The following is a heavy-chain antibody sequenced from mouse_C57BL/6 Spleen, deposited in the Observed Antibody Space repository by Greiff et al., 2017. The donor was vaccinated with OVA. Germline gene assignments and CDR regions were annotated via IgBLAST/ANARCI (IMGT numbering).Heavy chain of an antibody. V-gene: IGHV1-80*01. CDR2: IYPGDGAT. D-gene: IGHD4-1*01. CDR1: GYAFSSYW. J-gene: IGHJ3*01. Sequence: QVQLQQSGAELVKPGASVKISCKASGYAFSSYWMNWVQQRPGKGLEWIGQIYPGDGATNYNGKFKGKATLTADKSTSTAYMQLRSLTSEDSAVCFWAGEEDWEGFAYWGQGTLVTVSA. CDR3: AGEEDWEGFAY.